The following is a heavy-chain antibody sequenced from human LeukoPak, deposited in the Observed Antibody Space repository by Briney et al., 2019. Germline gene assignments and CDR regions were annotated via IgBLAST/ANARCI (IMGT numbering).Heavy chain of an antibody. J-gene: IGHJ4*02. V-gene: IGHV3-7*03. D-gene: IGHD5-12*01. CDR1: GFTFSGFA. CDR2: IKQDASGT. CDR3: ARVANGGYADY. Sequence: GGSLRLSCAASGFTFSGFAMTWVRQAPGKGLEWVANIKQDASGTSYVDSVKGRFTISRDNAKNSLYLQMNSLRAEDTAVYYCARVANGGYADYWGQGTLVTVSS.